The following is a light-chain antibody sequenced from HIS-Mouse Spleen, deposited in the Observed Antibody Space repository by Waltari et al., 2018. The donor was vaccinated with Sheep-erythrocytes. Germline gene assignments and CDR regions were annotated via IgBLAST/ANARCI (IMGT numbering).Light chain of an antibody. J-gene: IGLJ1*01. CDR2: DVS. CDR3: CSYAGSYNHV. V-gene: IGLV2-11*01. Sequence: QSSLTQPRSVSGSPGLSVTISCTGTSRDVGGYHYVSWYQQHPGKAPKLMICDVSKRPSGVPDRFSGSKSGNTASLTISGLQAEDEADYYCCSYAGSYNHVFATGTKVTVL. CDR1: SRDVGGYHY.